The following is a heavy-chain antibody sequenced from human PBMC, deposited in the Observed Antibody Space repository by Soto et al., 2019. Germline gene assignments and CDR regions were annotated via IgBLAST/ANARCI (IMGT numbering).Heavy chain of an antibody. Sequence: SETLSLTCTVSGGSVSSGNYYWTWIRQPPGKGLEWIGYIYYSGSTNYNPSLKSRVTISVDTSKNQFSLKLSSVTAADTAVYYSARARGMCRVGPTGGIDYWGQGTLVTVSS. J-gene: IGHJ4*01. CDR1: GGSVSSGNYY. CDR2: IYYSGST. D-gene: IGHD1-26*01. CDR3: ARARGMCRVGPTGGIDY. V-gene: IGHV4-61*01.